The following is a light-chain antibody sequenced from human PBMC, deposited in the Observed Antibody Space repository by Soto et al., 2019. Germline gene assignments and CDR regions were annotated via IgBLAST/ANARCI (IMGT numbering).Light chain of an antibody. V-gene: IGKV3-20*01. CDR2: GAS. CDR1: QSVSSTY. CDR3: QQYGSSPRYS. Sequence: EIVLTQSPGTLSLSPGEGATLSCRASQSVSSTYLNWYQHKPGQAPRLLIYGASNRATGIPDRFSGCGSGTDFTLTISRLEPEDFAMYYCQQYGSSPRYSFGPGTKLEIK. J-gene: IGKJ2*03.